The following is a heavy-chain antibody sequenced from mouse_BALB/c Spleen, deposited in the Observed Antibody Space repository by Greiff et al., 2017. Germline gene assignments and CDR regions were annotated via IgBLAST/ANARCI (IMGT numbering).Heavy chain of an antibody. Sequence: QVQLKESGPGILQPSQTLSLTCSFSGFSLSTSGMGVSWIRQPSGKGLEWLAHIYWDDDKRYNPSLKSRLTISKDTSSNQVFLKITSVDTADTATYYCARKRYFDVWGAGTTVTVSS. CDR3: ARKRYFDV. J-gene: IGHJ1*01. V-gene: IGHV8-12*01. CDR2: IYWDDDK. CDR1: GFSLSTSGMG.